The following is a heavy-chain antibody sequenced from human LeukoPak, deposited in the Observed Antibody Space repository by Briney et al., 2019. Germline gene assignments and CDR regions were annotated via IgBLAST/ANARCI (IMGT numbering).Heavy chain of an antibody. CDR3: ARAFCGAACSPYFDS. Sequence: PGGSLTLSCARSGYTFSVYYMAWLRQATGEGLEYISYMTSRSGQIFYGHSVRALFIIPRDNDKKTLYLEMNRLSGEDSAIYYCARAFCGAACSPYFDSWGQGTVVTVSS. CDR2: MTSRSGQI. V-gene: IGHV3-11*04. CDR1: GYTFSVYY. J-gene: IGHJ4*02. D-gene: IGHD2-21*02.